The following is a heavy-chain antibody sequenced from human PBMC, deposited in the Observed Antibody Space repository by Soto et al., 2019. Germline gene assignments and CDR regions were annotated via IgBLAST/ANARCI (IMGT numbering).Heavy chain of an antibody. Sequence: QVQLVQSGAEVKKPGSSVKVSCKASGDIFSSYPFSWVRQAPGQGLEWMGGIVPFLGTADYAQKFQDRVTITADDSTSTVYMELSSLRSDDTAVYYCARDRGSQNWYFGVWGRGTLVSVSS. CDR3: ARDRGSQNWYFGV. V-gene: IGHV1-69*01. CDR2: IVPFLGTA. CDR1: GDIFSSYP. D-gene: IGHD3-10*01. J-gene: IGHJ2*01.